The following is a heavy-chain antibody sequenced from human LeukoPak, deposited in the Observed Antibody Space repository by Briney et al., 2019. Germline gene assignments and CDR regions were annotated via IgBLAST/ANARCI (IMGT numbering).Heavy chain of an antibody. D-gene: IGHD5-18*01. CDR1: GYTFTSYG. V-gene: IGHV1-18*01. J-gene: IGHJ4*02. CDR2: ISAYNGNT. CDR3: ARVGGGYSPIDY. Sequence: ASVKVSCKASGYTFTSYGISWVRQAPGQGLEWMGWISAYNGNTNYAQKLQGRVTMTTDTSTSTAYMQLRSLKSDATAVYSGARVGGGYSPIDYWGQGTLVTVSS.